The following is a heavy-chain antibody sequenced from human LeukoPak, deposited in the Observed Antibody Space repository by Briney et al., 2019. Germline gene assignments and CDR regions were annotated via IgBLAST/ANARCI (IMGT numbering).Heavy chain of an antibody. J-gene: IGHJ6*03. V-gene: IGHV3-30*02. Sequence: PGGSLRLSCAASGFAFSNFGMHWVRQAPGKGLEWVSFIRYDGNNKYYADSVKGRFTISRDNSKNTLYLQMHSLRAEDTAVYYCARDHGSGSYFINYYYYMDVWGKGTTVTISS. CDR2: IRYDGNNK. D-gene: IGHD3-10*01. CDR3: ARDHGSGSYFINYYYYMDV. CDR1: GFAFSNFG.